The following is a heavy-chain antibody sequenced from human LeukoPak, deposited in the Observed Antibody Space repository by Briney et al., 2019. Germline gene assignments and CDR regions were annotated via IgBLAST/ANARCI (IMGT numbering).Heavy chain of an antibody. CDR1: GFTFSSYA. D-gene: IGHD2-15*01. CDR3: AKGWQAGHYYYNMDV. V-gene: IGHV3-23*01. CDR2: ISGGGGST. Sequence: GGSLRLSCAASGFTFSSYAMSWVRQAPGKGLEWVSAISGGGGSTYYADSVRGRFTISRDNSMNTLDLQMNSLRAEDTAVYYCAKGWQAGHYYYNMDVWGEGTTVTVSS. J-gene: IGHJ6*03.